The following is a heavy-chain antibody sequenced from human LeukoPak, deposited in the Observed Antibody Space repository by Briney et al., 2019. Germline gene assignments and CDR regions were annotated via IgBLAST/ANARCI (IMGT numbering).Heavy chain of an antibody. CDR3: ARGFGGRIVGATPRPFDY. Sequence: KPSETLSLTCTVSGGSISSSSYYWGWIRQPPGKGLEWIGSIYYSGSTNYNPSLKSRVTISVDTSKNQFSLKLSSVTAADTAVYYCARGFGGRIVGATPRPFDYWGQGTLVTVSS. V-gene: IGHV4-39*07. CDR1: GGSISSSSYY. CDR2: IYYSGST. J-gene: IGHJ4*02. D-gene: IGHD1-26*01.